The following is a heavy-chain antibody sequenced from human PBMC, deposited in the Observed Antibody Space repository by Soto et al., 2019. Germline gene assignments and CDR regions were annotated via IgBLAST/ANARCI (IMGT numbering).Heavy chain of an antibody. V-gene: IGHV4-30-4*01. CDR1: GGSISSGDYY. J-gene: IGHJ4*02. CDR2: INYSGST. Sequence: SETLSLTCTVSGGSISSGDYYWSWIRQPPGKGLEWIGYINYSGSTYYNPSLKSRVTISVDTSKNQFSLKLSSVTAADTAVYYCAGSGSYYFDYWGQGTLVTVSS. D-gene: IGHD3-10*01. CDR3: AGSGSYYFDY.